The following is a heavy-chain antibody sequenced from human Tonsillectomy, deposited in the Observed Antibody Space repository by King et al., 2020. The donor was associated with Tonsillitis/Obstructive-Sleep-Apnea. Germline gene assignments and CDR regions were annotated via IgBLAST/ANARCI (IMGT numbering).Heavy chain of an antibody. CDR1: GFTFSSYA. CDR3: ARGDRRYVSYYYYMDV. V-gene: IGHV3-30*04. CDR2: ISYDGSNK. J-gene: IGHJ6*03. D-gene: IGHD1-14*01. Sequence: VQLVESGGGVVQPGRSLRLSCAASGFTFSSYAMHWVRQAPGKGLEWVAVISYDGSNKYYADSVKGRFTISRDNSMNTLYLQMNSLRTEDTAVNYCARGDRRYVSYYYYMDVWGKGTTVTVSS.